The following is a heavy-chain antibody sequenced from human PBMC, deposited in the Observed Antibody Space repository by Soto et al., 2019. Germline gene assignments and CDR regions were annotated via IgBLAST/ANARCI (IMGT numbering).Heavy chain of an antibody. CDR3: AKAHQQQLAPFDY. V-gene: IGHV3-23*01. CDR2: ISGSGSST. D-gene: IGHD6-13*01. Sequence: GGSLRLSCAASGFTFSTYWMHWVRQTPGKGLEWVSHISGSGSSTYYADSVKGRFTISRDNSKNTLYLQMNSLRAEDTAVYYCAKAHQQQLAPFDYWGQGTLVTVSS. CDR1: GFTFSTYW. J-gene: IGHJ4*02.